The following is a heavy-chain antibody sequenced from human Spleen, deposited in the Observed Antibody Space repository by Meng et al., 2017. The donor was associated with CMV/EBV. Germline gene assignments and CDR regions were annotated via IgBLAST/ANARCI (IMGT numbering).Heavy chain of an antibody. CDR3: ARGFWGYCSSTSCSVFDY. D-gene: IGHD2-2*01. Sequence: GESLKISCEASGFTFSFYDMHWVRQAPGKGLEWVAFIHYDGNNKYYADSVKGRFTISRDNSKNTLYLQMNSLRAEDTAVYYCARGFWGYCSSTSCSVFDYWGQGTLVTVSS. J-gene: IGHJ4*02. CDR1: GFTFSFYD. CDR2: IHYDGNNK. V-gene: IGHV3-30*02.